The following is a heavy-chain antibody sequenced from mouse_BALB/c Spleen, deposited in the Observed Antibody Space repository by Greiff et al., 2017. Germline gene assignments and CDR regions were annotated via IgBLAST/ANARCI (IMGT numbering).Heavy chain of an antibody. CDR3: ARTGTYYYAMDY. CDR1: GFAFSSYD. Sequence: EVQLVESGGGLVKPGGSLKLSCAASGFAFSSYDMSWVRQTPEKRLEWVAYISSGGGSTYYPDTVKGRFTISRDNAKNTLYLQMSSLKSEDTAMYYCARTGTYYYAMDYWGQGTSVTVSS. V-gene: IGHV5-12-1*01. J-gene: IGHJ4*01. CDR2: ISSGGGST. D-gene: IGHD3-1*01.